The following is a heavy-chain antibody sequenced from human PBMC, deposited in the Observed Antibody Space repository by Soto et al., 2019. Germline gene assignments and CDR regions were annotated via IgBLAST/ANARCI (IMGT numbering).Heavy chain of an antibody. CDR1: GFTFNNYA. J-gene: IGHJ6*02. CDR3: AKGYYDSSGYWGSGYYYGMDV. CDR2: ISGSGGST. D-gene: IGHD3-22*01. V-gene: IGHV3-23*01. Sequence: GGSLRLSCVASGFTFNNYAMTWVRQAPGKGLEWVSAISGSGGSTYYADSVKGRFTISRDNSKNTLYLQMNSLRAEDTAVYYCAKGYYDSSGYWGSGYYYGMDVWGQGTTVAVSS.